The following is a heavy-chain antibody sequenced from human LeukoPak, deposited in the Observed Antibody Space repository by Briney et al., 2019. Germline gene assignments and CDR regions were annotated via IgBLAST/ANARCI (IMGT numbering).Heavy chain of an antibody. V-gene: IGHV3-7*01. J-gene: IGHJ6*03. CDR3: ARDSPYSSSWYPYYYYYMDV. CDR2: IKQDGSEK. Sequence: GGSLTLSCAPSGFTFSSHWMSWARQPPGEGREWGANIKQDGSEKYYVDSVKGRFTISRDNAKNSLYLQMNSLRAEDTAVYYCARDSPYSSSWYPYYYYYMDVWGKGTTVTIS. CDR1: GFTFSSHW. D-gene: IGHD6-13*01.